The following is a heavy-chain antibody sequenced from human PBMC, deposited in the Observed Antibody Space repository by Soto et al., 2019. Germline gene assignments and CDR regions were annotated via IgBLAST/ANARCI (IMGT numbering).Heavy chain of an antibody. CDR2: ITDDGDRT. CDR3: ARYEWTNRRPYLYSGMDV. J-gene: IGHJ6*02. D-gene: IGHD3-3*01. CDR1: GFTFRTYA. V-gene: IGHV3-23*01. Sequence: EVQLLESGGGSVQPGGSLKLSCAVSGFTFRTYAMCWGRQATGKGLEWVSGITDDGDRTYYPDSVKGRFTISRDNSKSTLDLQMNSLRAEDTAVYYCARYEWTNRRPYLYSGMDVWGQGTTVTVSS.